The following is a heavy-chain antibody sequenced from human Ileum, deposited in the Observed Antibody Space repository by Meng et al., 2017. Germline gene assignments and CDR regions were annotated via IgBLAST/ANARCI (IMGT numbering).Heavy chain of an antibody. D-gene: IGHD4-23*01. J-gene: IGHJ4*02. CDR1: GFTFSDCE. Sequence: GESLKISCAASGFTFSDCEMNWVRQAPGKGLEWLSYISSSGDTIYYADSVKGRFTTSRDNARNSLYLQINSLRQEGTAVYYCARGLHDAGKSFDSWGQGTRVTRFS. CDR3: ARGLHDAGKSFDS. V-gene: IGHV3-48*03. CDR2: ISSSGDTI.